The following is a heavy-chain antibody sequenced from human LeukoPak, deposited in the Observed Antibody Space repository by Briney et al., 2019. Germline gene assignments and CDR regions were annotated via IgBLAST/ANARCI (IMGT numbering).Heavy chain of an antibody. D-gene: IGHD6-6*01. CDR1: GGTFSSYA. Sequence: SVKVSCKASGGTFSSYAISWVRQAPGQGLEWMGGIIPIFGTANYAQKFQGRVTITADESTSTAYMELISLRSEDTAVYYCARDSAVAASINWFDPWGQGTLVTVSS. J-gene: IGHJ5*02. CDR2: IIPIFGTA. V-gene: IGHV1-69*13. CDR3: ARDSAVAASINWFDP.